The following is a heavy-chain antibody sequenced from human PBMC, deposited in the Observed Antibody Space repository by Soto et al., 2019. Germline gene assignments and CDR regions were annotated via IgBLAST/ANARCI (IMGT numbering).Heavy chain of an antibody. Sequence: ASVKVSCKASGGTFSSYAISWVRQAPGQGLEWMGGIIPIFGTANYAQKFQGRVTITADESTSTAYMELSSLRSEDTAVYYCARTKSTIFGVVDPRAFDYWGQGTLVTVSS. D-gene: IGHD3-3*01. J-gene: IGHJ4*02. CDR2: IIPIFGTA. V-gene: IGHV1-69*13. CDR1: GGTFSSYA. CDR3: ARTKSTIFGVVDPRAFDY.